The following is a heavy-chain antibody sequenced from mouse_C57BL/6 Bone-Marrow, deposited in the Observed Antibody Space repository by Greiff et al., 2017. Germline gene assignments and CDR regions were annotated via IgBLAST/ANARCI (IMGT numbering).Heavy chain of an antibody. D-gene: IGHD1-1*01. V-gene: IGHV1-4*01. CDR3: ASPTTVVMDY. CDR2: INPSSGYT. CDR1: GYTFTSYT. J-gene: IGHJ4*01. Sequence: VQLQQSGAELARPGASVKMSCKASGYTFTSYTMHWVKQRPGQGLEWIGYINPSSGYTKYNQKFKDKATLTADKSSSTAYMQLSSLTSEDSAVYYCASPTTVVMDYWGQGTSVTVSS.